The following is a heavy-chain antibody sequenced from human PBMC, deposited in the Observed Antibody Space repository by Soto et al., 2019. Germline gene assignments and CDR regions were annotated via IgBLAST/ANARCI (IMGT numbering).Heavy chain of an antibody. CDR1: GFTFSSYG. V-gene: IGHV3-30*18. D-gene: IGHD6-6*01. J-gene: IGHJ6*02. CDR3: AKDPRSSSSSRYYYYYGMDV. Sequence: PGGSLRLSCAASGFTFSSYGMHWVRQAPGKGLEWVAVISYDGSNKYYADSAKGRFTISRDNSKNTLYLQMNSLRAEDTAVYYCAKDPRSSSSSRYYYYYGMDVWGQGTTVTVSS. CDR2: ISYDGSNK.